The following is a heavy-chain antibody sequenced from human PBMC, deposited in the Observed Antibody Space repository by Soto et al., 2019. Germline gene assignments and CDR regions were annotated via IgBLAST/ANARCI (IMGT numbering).Heavy chain of an antibody. CDR1: GGSFSGYY. Sequence: SETLSLTCAVYGGSFSGYYWSWIRQPPGKGLEWIGEINHSASTNYNPSLKSRVTISVDTSKNQFSLKLSSVTAADTAVYYCARGRSRLYCTNGVCYTVWFDPRGQGTLVTVSS. CDR3: ARGRSRLYCTNGVCYTVWFDP. D-gene: IGHD2-8*01. V-gene: IGHV4-34*01. J-gene: IGHJ5*02. CDR2: INHSAST.